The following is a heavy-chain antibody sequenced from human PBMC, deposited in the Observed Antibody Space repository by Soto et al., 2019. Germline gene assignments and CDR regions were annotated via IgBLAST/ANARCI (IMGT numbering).Heavy chain of an antibody. CDR2: INHSGST. Sequence: QVQLQQWGAGLLKPSETLSLTCAVYGGSFSGYYWSWIRQPPGKGLEWIGEINHSGSTNYNPSLKSRVTISVDTSKNQFSLKLSSVTAADTAVYYCARTAITIFWSYGMDVWGQGTTVTVSS. V-gene: IGHV4-34*01. D-gene: IGHD3-9*01. J-gene: IGHJ6*02. CDR3: ARTAITIFWSYGMDV. CDR1: GGSFSGYY.